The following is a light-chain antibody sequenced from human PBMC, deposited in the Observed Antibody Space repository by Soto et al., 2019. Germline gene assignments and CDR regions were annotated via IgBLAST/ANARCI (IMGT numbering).Light chain of an antibody. CDR1: QSVGSNF. V-gene: IGKV3-20*01. CDR3: QQYGSPPWA. CDR2: AAS. J-gene: IGKJ1*01. Sequence: IVLTQSPGTLSLSPGERATLSCRASQSVGSNFLAWYQQKRGQAPRILIYAASNRASGIPDRFSGSGSGSDFSLPISRLEPEDFAVYCCQQYGSPPWAFGQGTRVEI.